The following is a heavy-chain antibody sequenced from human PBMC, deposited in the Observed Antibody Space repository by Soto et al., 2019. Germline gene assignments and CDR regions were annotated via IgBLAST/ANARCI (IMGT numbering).Heavy chain of an antibody. CDR3: VRAPGGYGPMDY. CDR1: GFSFRSYG. V-gene: IGHV3-33*01. J-gene: IGHJ4*02. D-gene: IGHD5-12*01. CDR2: IWYDGSNK. Sequence: QVQLVESGGGVVQPGRSLRLSCAASGFSFRSYGMHWVRQAPGKGLEWVAIIWYDGSNKYYADSVKGRFTISRDNSKKTLYVEMNSLRAEETAVYYCVRAPGGYGPMDYWGQGTLVTVSS.